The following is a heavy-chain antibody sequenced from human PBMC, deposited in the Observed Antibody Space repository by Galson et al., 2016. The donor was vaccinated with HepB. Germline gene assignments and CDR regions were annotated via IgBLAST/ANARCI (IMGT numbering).Heavy chain of an antibody. D-gene: IGHD6-19*01. Sequence: SLRLSCAASGFTYSDYSMNWVRQAPGKGLEWVSSINGFSTYTKYADSVKGRSTISRDNAQNSLYLEMNSLRPEDTAVYFCARDSYTSGWYLAGYFDSWGQGTLVTVSS. V-gene: IGHV3-21*01. CDR2: INGFSTYT. J-gene: IGHJ4*02. CDR1: GFTYSDYS. CDR3: ARDSYTSGWYLAGYFDS.